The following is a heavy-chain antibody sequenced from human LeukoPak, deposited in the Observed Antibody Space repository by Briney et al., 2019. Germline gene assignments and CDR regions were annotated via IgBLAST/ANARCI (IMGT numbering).Heavy chain of an antibody. CDR3: ARDGTSTDDY. V-gene: IGHV1-18*01. D-gene: IGHD2-2*01. J-gene: IGHJ4*02. CDR2: ISGNNDNP. Sequence: GASVNVACKTAGYTFSYLGINWVRKTPGQGLEWMGWISGNNDNPNYGQKFQGRFTVTTDSSTSTAYMELRNLRFDDTAVYYCARDGTSTDDYWGQGTLVTVSS. CDR1: GYTFSYLG.